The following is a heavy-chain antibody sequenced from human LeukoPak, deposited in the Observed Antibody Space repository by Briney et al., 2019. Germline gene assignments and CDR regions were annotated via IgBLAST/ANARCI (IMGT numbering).Heavy chain of an antibody. D-gene: IGHD2-15*01. V-gene: IGHV3-30*03. J-gene: IGHJ4*02. CDR3: ARGYCSGGSCLYYFDY. CDR1: GFTFSSYW. CDR2: ISYDGSNK. Sequence: GGSLRLSCAASGFTFSSYWMTWVRQAPGKGLEWVAVISYDGSNKYYADSVKGRFTISRDNSKNTLYLQMNSLRAEDTAVYYCARGYCSGGSCLYYFDYWGQGTLVTVSS.